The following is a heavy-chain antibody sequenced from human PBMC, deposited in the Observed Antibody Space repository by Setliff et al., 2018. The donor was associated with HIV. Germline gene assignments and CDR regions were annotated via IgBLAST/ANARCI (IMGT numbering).Heavy chain of an antibody. CDR1: GVTFSSYA. Sequence: ASVKVSCKASGVTFSSYAISWVRQAPGQGLEWMGGIIPIFGTGNSAQKFQDRVTTTADDSTSTAYMELSSLRSEDTAVYYCARVRVRGDTDYYYYMDVWGKGTTVTVSS. V-gene: IGHV1-69*13. D-gene: IGHD3-10*01. J-gene: IGHJ6*03. CDR3: ARVRVRGDTDYYYYMDV. CDR2: IIPIFGTG.